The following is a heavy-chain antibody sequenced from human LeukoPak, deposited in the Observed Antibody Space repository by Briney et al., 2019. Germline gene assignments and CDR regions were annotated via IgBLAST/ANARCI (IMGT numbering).Heavy chain of an antibody. CDR2: IYHSGST. CDR1: GYSISSGYY. CDR3: ARCSLAPGNWFDP. J-gene: IGHJ5*02. V-gene: IGHV4-38-2*02. Sequence: PSETLSLTCTVSGYSISSGYYWGWIRQPPGKGLEWIGSIYHSGSTYYNPSLKSRVTISVDTSKNQFSLQLNSVTPEDTAVYYCARCSLAPGNWFDPWGQGTLVTVSS. D-gene: IGHD3-3*02.